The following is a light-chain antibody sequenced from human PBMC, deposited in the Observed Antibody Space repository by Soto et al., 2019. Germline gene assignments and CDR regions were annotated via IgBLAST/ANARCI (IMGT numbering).Light chain of an antibody. CDR3: ATWDDRLSGGV. J-gene: IGLJ3*02. V-gene: IGLV1-47*01. Sequence: QAVVTQPPSASGTPGQRVTISCSGSTSNIGHNYVYWYQQFPGTAPKLLIYRNNQRPSGVPDRFSGSKSGTSASLAISGLRSEDGADYYCATWDDRLSGGVFGGGTKPPVL. CDR2: RNN. CDR1: TSNIGHNY.